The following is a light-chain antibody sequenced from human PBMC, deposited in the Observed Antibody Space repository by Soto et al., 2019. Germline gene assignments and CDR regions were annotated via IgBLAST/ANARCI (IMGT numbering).Light chain of an antibody. CDR1: RSDIGGYNY. Sequence: QSALTQPASVSGSPGQSINISCTGTRSDIGGYNYVSWYQQHPGKAPKLLIYDVTNRPLGVSSRFSGSKSANTASLTISGLQAEDDADYYCSSYRSSSTFHVVFGGGTKLTVL. J-gene: IGLJ2*01. V-gene: IGLV2-14*03. CDR2: DVT. CDR3: SSYRSSSTFHVV.